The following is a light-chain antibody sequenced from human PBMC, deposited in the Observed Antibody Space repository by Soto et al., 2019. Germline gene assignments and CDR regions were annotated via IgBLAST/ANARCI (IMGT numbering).Light chain of an antibody. J-gene: IGLJ2*01. CDR1: SSDVGAYNF. V-gene: IGLV2-14*01. CDR3: SSYTSIRTLI. CDR2: EVS. Sequence: QSALTQPASLSGSPGQSITISCSGTSSDVGAYNFVSWYQQHPGKAPKLIISEVSDRPSGLPNRFSGSKSGNVASLTISGLQAEDEADYYCSSYTSIRTLIFGGGTKLTVL.